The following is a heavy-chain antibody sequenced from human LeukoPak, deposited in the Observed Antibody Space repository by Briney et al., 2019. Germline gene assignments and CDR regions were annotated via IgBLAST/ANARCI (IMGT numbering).Heavy chain of an antibody. CDR2: SSDGGSAT. CDR1: GFIFSNYA. CDR3: ARQLGFCSDGTCHFDS. V-gene: IGHV3-23*01. Sequence: GGSLRLSCAASGFIFSNYAMSLVRQAPGKGLEWVSSSSDGGSATHYADSVKGRFTISRDNSKNTVSLHMNSLRVEDTAIYYCARQLGFCSDGTCHFDSWGQGTLVTVSS. J-gene: IGHJ5*01. D-gene: IGHD2-15*01.